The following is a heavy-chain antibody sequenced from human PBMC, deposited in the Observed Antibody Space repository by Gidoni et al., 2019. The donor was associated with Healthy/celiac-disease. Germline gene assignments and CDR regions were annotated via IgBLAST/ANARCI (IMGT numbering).Heavy chain of an antibody. D-gene: IGHD2-21*02. Sequence: EVQLVESGGGLIQPGGSLRLSCAASGFTVSSNYMSWVRQAPGKGLEWVSVIYSGGSTYYADSVKGRFTISRDNSKNTLYLQMNSLRAEDTAVYYCARVTGAYCGGDCYSGADGFDIWGQGTMVTVSS. V-gene: IGHV3-53*01. CDR3: ARVTGAYCGGDCYSGADGFDI. CDR2: IYSGGST. CDR1: GFTVSSNY. J-gene: IGHJ3*02.